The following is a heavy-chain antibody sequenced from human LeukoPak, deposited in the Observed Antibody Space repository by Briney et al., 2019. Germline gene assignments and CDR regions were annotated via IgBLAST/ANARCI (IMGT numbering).Heavy chain of an antibody. J-gene: IGHJ3*02. V-gene: IGHV4-59*01. CDR1: GASIRSYF. D-gene: IGHD5-12*01. CDR2: VYDNDIS. Sequence: SETLSLTCSVSGASIRSYFWSWIRQSPGKGLEWIGYVYDNDISNFNPSLESRVTILVNRSKSQFSLKLRSVTAADTAVYYCARGLVLATDDAFDIWGPGTMVTVSS. CDR3: ARGLVLATDDAFDI.